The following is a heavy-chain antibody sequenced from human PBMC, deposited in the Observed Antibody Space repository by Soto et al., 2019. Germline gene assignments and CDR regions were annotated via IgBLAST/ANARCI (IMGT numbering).Heavy chain of an antibody. V-gene: IGHV3-23*01. Sequence: EVQLLESGGGLVQPGGSLRLSCAASGFTFSSYLMNWVRQAPGKGLEWVSGVSGSGESTNYADSVKGRFTISRDNSKNTLHLQMNSLRAEDTAIYYCAKGGPPQSSSSSSGFFRTKKEGQLDFWGQGTLVTVSS. CDR1: GFTFSSYL. CDR3: AKGGPPQSSSSSSGFFRTKKEGQLDF. J-gene: IGHJ4*02. D-gene: IGHD6-6*01. CDR2: VSGSGEST.